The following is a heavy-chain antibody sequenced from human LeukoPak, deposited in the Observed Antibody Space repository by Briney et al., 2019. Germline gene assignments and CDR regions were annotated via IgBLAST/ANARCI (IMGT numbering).Heavy chain of an antibody. Sequence: PGGSLRLSYAASGFTFSNYEMNWGGQAPVLGRHLISYISSSGSTIFYADSVKGRFTISRDNAKNSLYLQMNSLRAEDTAIYYCARDFYYGSGRFDYWGQGTLVSVSS. V-gene: IGHV3-48*03. CDR3: ARDFYYGSGRFDY. D-gene: IGHD3-10*01. J-gene: IGHJ4*02. CDR2: ISSSGSTI. CDR1: GFTFSNYE.